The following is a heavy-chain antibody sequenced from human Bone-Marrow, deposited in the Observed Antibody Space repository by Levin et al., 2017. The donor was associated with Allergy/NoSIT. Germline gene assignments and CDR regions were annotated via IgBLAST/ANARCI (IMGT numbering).Heavy chain of an antibody. Sequence: ASVKVSCKASGFAFTDYYMHWVRQAPGQGLEWLGWTNPNNGATKYALKFQDRVTMTRDTSISTAYMEFRRLRSDDTAVFYCARSPAVTLDGYFDLWGRGTLVSVSS. V-gene: IGHV1-2*02. CDR2: TNPNNGAT. CDR1: GFAFTDYY. J-gene: IGHJ2*01. CDR3: ARSPAVTLDGYFDL. D-gene: IGHD4-17*01.